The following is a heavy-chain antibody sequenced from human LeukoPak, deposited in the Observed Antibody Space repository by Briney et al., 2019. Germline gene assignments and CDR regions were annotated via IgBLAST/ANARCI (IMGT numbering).Heavy chain of an antibody. CDR3: ARRYSSSWYSVQGWFDP. CDR1: GYSISSGYY. Sequence: SETLSLTCTVSGYSISSGYYWGWIRQPPGKGLEWIGSIYHSGSTHYNPSLKSRVTISVDTSKNQFSLKLSSVTAADTAVYYCARRYSSSWYSVQGWFDPWGQGTLVTVSS. V-gene: IGHV4-38-2*02. D-gene: IGHD6-13*01. J-gene: IGHJ5*02. CDR2: IYHSGST.